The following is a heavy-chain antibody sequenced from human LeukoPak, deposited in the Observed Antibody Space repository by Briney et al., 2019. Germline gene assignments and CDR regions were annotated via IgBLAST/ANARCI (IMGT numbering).Heavy chain of an antibody. V-gene: IGHV4-39*07. Sequence: KPSETLSLTCTVSGGSISSSSYYWGWIRQPPGKGLEWIGGIYYSGSTYYNPSLKSRVTISVDTSKNQFSLKLSSVTAADTAVYYCARAYSSSSWYYYYYYMDVWGKGTTVTVPS. CDR1: GGSISSSSYY. J-gene: IGHJ6*03. CDR2: IYYSGST. D-gene: IGHD6-13*01. CDR3: ARAYSSSSWYYYYYYMDV.